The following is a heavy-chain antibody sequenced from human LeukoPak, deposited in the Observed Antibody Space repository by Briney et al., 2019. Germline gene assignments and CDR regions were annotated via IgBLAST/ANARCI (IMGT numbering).Heavy chain of an antibody. CDR1: GGSISSGGYS. D-gene: IGHD4-23*01. CDR2: IYHSGST. CDR3: ARATVGYYFDY. V-gene: IGHV4-30-2*01. Sequence: PSQTLSLTCAVSGGSISSGGYSWSWLRQPPGKGLEWIAYIYHSGSTYYNPSLKSRVTISVDRSKNQFSLKLSSVTAADTAVYYCARATVGYYFDYWGQGTLVTVSS. J-gene: IGHJ4*02.